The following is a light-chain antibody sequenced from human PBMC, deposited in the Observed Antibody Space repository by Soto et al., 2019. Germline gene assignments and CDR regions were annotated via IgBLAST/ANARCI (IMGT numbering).Light chain of an antibody. CDR1: QSVSSN. Sequence: EIVMTQSPATLSMSPGERATLSCRASQSVSSNLAWYQQKPGQTPKLLIYVASTMATGIPARFSGSGSGTEFTLTISSLQSEDFAVYDGQQYNVWPLTFGGGTKVEFK. J-gene: IGKJ4*01. CDR3: QQYNVWPLT. CDR2: VAS. V-gene: IGKV3-15*01.